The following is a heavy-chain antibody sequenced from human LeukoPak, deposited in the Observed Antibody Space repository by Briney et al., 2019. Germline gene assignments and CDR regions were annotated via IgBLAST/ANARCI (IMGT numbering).Heavy chain of an antibody. CDR1: GLTFSSYN. Sequence: GGSLRLSCAASGLTFSSYNMNWVRQAPGKGLEWVPSISSSSSYIYYADSVKGRFTISRDNAKNSLYLQMNSLRAEDTAVYYCARDGTAVGINYDYWGQGTLVTVSS. CDR3: ARDGTAVGINYDY. J-gene: IGHJ4*02. CDR2: ISSSSSYI. V-gene: IGHV3-21*04. D-gene: IGHD6-13*01.